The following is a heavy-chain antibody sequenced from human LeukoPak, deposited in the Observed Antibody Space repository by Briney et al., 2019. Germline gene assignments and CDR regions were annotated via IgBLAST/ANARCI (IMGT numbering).Heavy chain of an antibody. J-gene: IGHJ5*02. V-gene: IGHV4-39*02. CDR3: ARRVVGLIDR. D-gene: IGHD1-26*01. CDR1: GGSISSTSYY. CDR2: IYYSGTT. Sequence: SETLSLTCIVSGGSISSTSYYWGWLRQPPGKGLEWIGCIYYSGTTYYNPSLKSRVAMSVDTSKNHFSLKVNPVTAADTAVYYCARRVVGLIDRWGQGTLVTVSS.